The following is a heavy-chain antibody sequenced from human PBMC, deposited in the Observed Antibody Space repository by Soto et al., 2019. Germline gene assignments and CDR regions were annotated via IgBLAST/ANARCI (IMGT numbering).Heavy chain of an antibody. V-gene: IGHV4-31*11. D-gene: IGHD2-8*02. CDR1: CASISSGDSY. CDR2: IFHTGST. J-gene: IGHJ5*01. CDR3: AREPYCTSDNRWTHVDS. Sequence: SETLSLTWAVSCASISSGDSYWSWIRQRPGKGLEWIGYIFHTGSTYYNPSLKSRVTISLDSSKNQFSLKLTSATAADTAVYFSAREPYCTSDNRWTHVDSWRQGMLATV.